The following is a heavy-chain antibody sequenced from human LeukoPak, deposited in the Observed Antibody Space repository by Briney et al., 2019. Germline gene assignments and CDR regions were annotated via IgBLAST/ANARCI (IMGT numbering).Heavy chain of an antibody. CDR3: ARGGLRGSYYEYFHH. D-gene: IGHD1-26*01. CDR2: INPNSGGT. V-gene: IGHV1-2*02. CDR1: GYTFTDYY. J-gene: IGHJ1*01. Sequence: GASVKVSCKASGYTFTDYYMHWVRQAPGQGLEWMGWINPNSGGTNYAQKFQGRVTMTRDTSISTAYMELGRLRSDDTAVYYCARGGLRGSYYEYFHHWGQGTLVSVSS.